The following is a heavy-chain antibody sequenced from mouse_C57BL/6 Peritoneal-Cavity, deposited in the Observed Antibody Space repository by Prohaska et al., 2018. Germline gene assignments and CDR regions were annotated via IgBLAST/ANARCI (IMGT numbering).Heavy chain of an antibody. CDR2: IYPADSET. V-gene: IGHV1-61*01. CDR3: ACNYDAMDY. D-gene: IGHD2-1*01. Sequence: QLQHPGATLVTPGSSVTLSCTSSCYTFTSSWMRWVKQRLGQGLEWIGNIYPADSETNYNQKCKDKATLTVDKSSSTAYMQLSSLASEDSAVYYCACNYDAMDYWGQGTSVTVSS. J-gene: IGHJ4*01. CDR1: CYTFTSSW.